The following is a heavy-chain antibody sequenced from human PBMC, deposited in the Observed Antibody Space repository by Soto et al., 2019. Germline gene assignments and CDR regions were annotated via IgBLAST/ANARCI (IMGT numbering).Heavy chain of an antibody. Sequence: QVQLVQSGAEVKKPGSSVKVSCKASGGTFSSYAISWVRQAPGQGLEWMGGIIPIFGTANYAQKFQGRVTITADESTSTSYLELSSLRSEDTAVYYCARPKTTVVTESGGGFDYWGQGTLVTFSS. D-gene: IGHD4-17*01. V-gene: IGHV1-69*01. CDR1: GGTFSSYA. CDR3: ARPKTTVVTESGGGFDY. J-gene: IGHJ4*02. CDR2: IIPIFGTA.